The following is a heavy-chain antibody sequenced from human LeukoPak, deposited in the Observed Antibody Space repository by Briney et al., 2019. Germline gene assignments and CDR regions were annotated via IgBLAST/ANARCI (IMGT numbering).Heavy chain of an antibody. J-gene: IGHJ6*03. Sequence: GRSLRLSCTVSGFTLSSYEMSWIRQAPGKGLEWVSSIDYSGGSTYYADSVKGRFTISRDNSKNTLYLQMNSLRAEDTAVYYCARVGSGSSNYYYYYYMDVWGKGTTVTVSS. V-gene: IGHV3-23*01. CDR3: ARVGSGSSNYYYYYYMDV. D-gene: IGHD1-26*01. CDR2: IDYSGGST. CDR1: GFTLSSYE.